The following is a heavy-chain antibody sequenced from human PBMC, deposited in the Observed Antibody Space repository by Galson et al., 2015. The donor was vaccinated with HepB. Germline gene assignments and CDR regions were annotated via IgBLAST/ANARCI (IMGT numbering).Heavy chain of an antibody. V-gene: IGHV6-1*01. D-gene: IGHD6-25*01. CDR2: TYYRSKWYN. J-gene: IGHJ6*02. CDR1: GDSVSGNSAA. CDR3: ARAAGKRGRGLWDDYHYYHMDV. Sequence: CAISGDSVSGNSAAWNWIRQSPSRGLEWLGRTYYRSKWYNDYAVSVKSRITINPDTSKNQFSLQLNSVTPEDTAVYYCARAAGKRGRGLWDDYHYYHMDVWGQGTTVTVSS.